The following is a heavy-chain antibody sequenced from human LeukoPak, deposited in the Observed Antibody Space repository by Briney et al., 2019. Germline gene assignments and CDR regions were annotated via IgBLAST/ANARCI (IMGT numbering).Heavy chain of an antibody. J-gene: IGHJ6*03. CDR1: GGSISSGDYY. V-gene: IGHV4-30-4*08. Sequence: PSETLSLTCTVSGGSISSGDYYWSWIRQPPGKGLEWIGYIYYSRSTYYNPSRKSRATLAVDPSTNPFSMKLTSVTAARPAVYDCARDPSKLRRPGYYSYYMEVWGKGTTVTVSS. CDR3: ARDPSKLRRPGYYSYYMEV. D-gene: IGHD7-27*01. CDR2: IYYSRST.